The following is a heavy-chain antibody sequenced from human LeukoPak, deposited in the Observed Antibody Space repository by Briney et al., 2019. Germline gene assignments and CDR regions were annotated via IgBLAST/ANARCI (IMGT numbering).Heavy chain of an antibody. J-gene: IGHJ4*02. V-gene: IGHV3-15*01. CDR3: TIDYTGY. CDR1: GFIFSSGW. D-gene: IGHD2-2*02. Sequence: GGSLRLSCAASGFIFSSGWVSWVRQAPGKGLEWVGRIRSKTDGGTTDYAGTMKGRFTISRDESKNTLYLQINCLKTEDTAVYYCTIDYTGYWGQGTLVTVSS. CDR2: IRSKTDGGTT.